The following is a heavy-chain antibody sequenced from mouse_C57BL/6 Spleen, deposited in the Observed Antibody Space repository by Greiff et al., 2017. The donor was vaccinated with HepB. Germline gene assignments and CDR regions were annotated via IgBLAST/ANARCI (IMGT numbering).Heavy chain of an antibody. Sequence: QVQLQQPGAELVRPGSSVKLSCKASGYTFTSYWMHWVKQRPIQGLEWIGNIDPSDSETHYNQKFKDKATLTVDKSSSTAYMQLSSLTSEDSAVDYCARGKHLSYEGGFAYWGQGTLVTVSA. CDR3: ARGKHLSYEGGFAY. CDR1: GYTFTSYW. V-gene: IGHV1-52*01. J-gene: IGHJ3*01. D-gene: IGHD1-1*01. CDR2: IDPSDSET.